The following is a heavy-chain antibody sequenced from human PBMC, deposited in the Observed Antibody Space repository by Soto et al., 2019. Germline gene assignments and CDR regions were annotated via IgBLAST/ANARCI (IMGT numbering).Heavy chain of an antibody. Sequence: QVQLMQSGAEVKKPGASVKVSCKASGYTFNSYGISWVRQAPGQGLEWMGWISAYNGNTKHAQKLQGRVTMTTDTSTSPAHMELRSLRSDDTAVYYCARSISSAVDFDYWGQGTLVTVST. CDR2: ISAYNGNT. CDR1: GYTFNSYG. J-gene: IGHJ4*02. D-gene: IGHD6-25*01. CDR3: ARSISSAVDFDY. V-gene: IGHV1-18*01.